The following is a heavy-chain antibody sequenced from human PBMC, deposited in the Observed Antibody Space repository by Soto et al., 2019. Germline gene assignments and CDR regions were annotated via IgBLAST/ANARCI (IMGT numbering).Heavy chain of an antibody. CDR3: AKGSRGYTNYYFDY. V-gene: IGHV3-23*01. CDR1: GFSFGGYV. CDR2: VSGSGAST. D-gene: IGHD1-1*01. J-gene: IGHJ4*02. Sequence: EVQLLESGGGLIQPGGSLRLSCAASGFSFGGYVMSWVRQAPGKGLEWVSVVSGSGASTFYADSVSGRFTISRDNSRNMVFLQMNSLRAEDTAVDYCAKGSRGYTNYYFDYWGQGALVAVSS.